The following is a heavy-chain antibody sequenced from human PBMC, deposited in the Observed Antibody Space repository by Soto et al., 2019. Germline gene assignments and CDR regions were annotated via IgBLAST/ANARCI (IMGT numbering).Heavy chain of an antibody. D-gene: IGHD4-4*01. Sequence: ASVKVSCKASGYTLTSYGISWVRQAPGQGLEWMGWISAYNGNTNYAQKLQGRVTMTTDTSTSTAYMELRSLRSDDTAVYYCARDLGYSKSYWFDPWGQGTLVTVSS. CDR3: ARDLGYSKSYWFDP. CDR2: ISAYNGNT. V-gene: IGHV1-18*01. CDR1: GYTLTSYG. J-gene: IGHJ5*02.